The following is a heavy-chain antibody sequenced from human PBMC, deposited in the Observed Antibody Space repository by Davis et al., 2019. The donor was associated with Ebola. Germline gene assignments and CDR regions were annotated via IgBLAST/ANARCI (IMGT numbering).Heavy chain of an antibody. Sequence: GESLKISCKGSGYSFISYWISWVRQMPGKGLEWMGIINPDDSDTRYSPSFQGQVTISADKSISTAYLQWSSLKASDTAMYYCARHADFWRYYGMDVWGQGTTVTVSS. CDR2: INPDDSDT. V-gene: IGHV5-51*01. CDR3: ARHADFWRYYGMDV. D-gene: IGHD3-3*01. CDR1: GYSFISYW. J-gene: IGHJ6*02.